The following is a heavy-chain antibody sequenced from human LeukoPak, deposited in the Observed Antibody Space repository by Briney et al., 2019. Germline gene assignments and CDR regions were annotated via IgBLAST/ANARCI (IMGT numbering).Heavy chain of an antibody. CDR3: ARLEGVVTPFDY. CDR2: IYYSGST. D-gene: IGHD4-23*01. CDR1: GGSISSGDYY. J-gene: IGHJ4*02. Sequence: PSQTLSLTCTVSGGSISSGDYYWSWIRQPPGKGLEWIGYIYYSGSTYYNPSLKSRVTISVDTSKNQFSLKLSSVTAADTAVYYCARLEGVVTPFDYWGQGTLVTVSS. V-gene: IGHV4-30-4*01.